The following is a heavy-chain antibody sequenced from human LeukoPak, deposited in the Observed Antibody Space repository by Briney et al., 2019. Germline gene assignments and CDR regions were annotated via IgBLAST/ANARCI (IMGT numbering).Heavy chain of an antibody. CDR1: GYTFTGYY. J-gene: IGHJ5*02. CDR2: INPNSGGT. CDR3: AQESIAARPWWFDP. D-gene: IGHD6-6*01. Sequence: GASVKVSCKASGYTFTGYYMHWVRQAPGQGLEWMGWINPNSGGTNYAQKFQGRVTMTRDTSISTAYMELSRLRSDDTAVYYCAQESIAARPWWFDPWGQGTLVTVSS. V-gene: IGHV1-2*02.